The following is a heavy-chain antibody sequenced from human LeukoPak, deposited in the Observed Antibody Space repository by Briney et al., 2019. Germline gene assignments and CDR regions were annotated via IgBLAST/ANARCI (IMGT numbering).Heavy chain of an antibody. V-gene: IGHV3-53*01. CDR1: GFAFGSNY. CDR2: IYSGGAI. D-gene: IGHD1-14*01. Sequence: GGSLRLSCEASGFAFGSNYMSWVRQAPGKGLEWVSLIYSGGAIRYADSVKGRFTISRDSSKNTLFLQMNDLTVEDTARYYCARRPGNWGQGILVTVSS. J-gene: IGHJ4*02. CDR3: ARRPGN.